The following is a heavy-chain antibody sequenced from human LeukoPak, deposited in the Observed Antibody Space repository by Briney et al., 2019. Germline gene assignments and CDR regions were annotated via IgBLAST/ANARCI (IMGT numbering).Heavy chain of an antibody. D-gene: IGHD2-2*01. CDR2: IIPIFGTA. Sequence: ASVKVSCKASGGTFSSYAISWVRQAPGQGLEWMGGIIPIFGTANYAQKFQGRVMITADESTSTAYMELSSLRSEDTAVYYCARSSLGPAAFDIWGQGTMVTVSS. J-gene: IGHJ3*02. CDR1: GGTFSSYA. V-gene: IGHV1-69*13. CDR3: ARSSLGPAAFDI.